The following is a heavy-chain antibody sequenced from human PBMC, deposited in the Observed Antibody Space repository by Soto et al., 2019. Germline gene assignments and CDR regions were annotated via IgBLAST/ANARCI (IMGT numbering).Heavy chain of an antibody. CDR2: ISGSSDNT. D-gene: IGHD3-22*01. Sequence: QVQLVESGGGLVKPGGTLRLSCAASGFTFSDYYMSWIRQAPGKGLEWLSYISGSSDNTNYADSVKGRFTISRDNAKKSLYLEMNSLRAEDTAVYYCATITMMTWGQGTLVTVSS. CDR1: GFTFSDYY. J-gene: IGHJ5*02. CDR3: ATITMMT. V-gene: IGHV3-11*06.